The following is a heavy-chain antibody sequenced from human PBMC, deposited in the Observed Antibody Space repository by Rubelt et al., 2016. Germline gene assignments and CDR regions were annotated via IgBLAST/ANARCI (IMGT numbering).Heavy chain of an antibody. CDR1: GFTFSSYA. Sequence: EVQLLDSGGGLVQPGGSLNLSCSASGFTFSSYAMSWVRQAPGQGLEWVSGFGGSGDNTYHADSVKGRFTISRDNSKNTLYLHMNNLRAEDTAVYYCAKGIDVSYGGPFDSWGQGILVTVSS. D-gene: IGHD1-26*01. J-gene: IGHJ4*02. V-gene: IGHV3-23*01. CDR2: FGGSGDNT. CDR3: AKGIDVSYGGPFDS.